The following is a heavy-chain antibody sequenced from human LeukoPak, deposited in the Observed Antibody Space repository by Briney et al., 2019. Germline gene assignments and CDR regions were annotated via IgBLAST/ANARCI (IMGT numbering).Heavy chain of an antibody. V-gene: IGHV1-2*02. J-gene: IGHJ6*03. CDR2: INPNSGGT. CDR1: GYTFTGYY. CDR3: ARGGPFLSDTAPYYYYYMDV. Sequence: GASVKVSCKASGYTFTGYYMHWVRQAPGQGLEWMGWINPNSGGTNYAQKFQGRVTMTRDTSISTAYMELSRLRSDDTAVYYCARGGPFLSDTAPYYYYYMDVWGKGTTVTISS. D-gene: IGHD3-3*01.